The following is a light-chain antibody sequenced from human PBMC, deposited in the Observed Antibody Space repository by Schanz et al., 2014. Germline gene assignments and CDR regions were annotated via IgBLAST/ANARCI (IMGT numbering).Light chain of an antibody. CDR3: SSYTRSSTWV. CDR2: EVS. Sequence: QSALTQPPSASGSPGQSVTISCTGTSSDVGGYNYVSWYQQHPGKAPKVMIYEVSQRPSGVPDRFSGSKSGTSASLAISGPRSEDEADYYCSSYTRSSTWVFGGGTKLTVL. V-gene: IGLV2-8*01. CDR1: SSDVGGYNY. J-gene: IGLJ3*02.